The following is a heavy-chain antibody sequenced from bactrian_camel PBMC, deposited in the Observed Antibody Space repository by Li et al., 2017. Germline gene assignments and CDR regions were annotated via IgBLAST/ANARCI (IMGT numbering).Heavy chain of an antibody. CDR3: VKDAPQPLVGGRCGTNDY. CDR1: IDTGSNFC. Sequence: HVQLVESGGDSVQPGGELRLSCRASIDTGSNFCMGWFRQVPGKARREDVALIYTGGGDTFYSDSVKGRFTISQDTAKNSVYLQMNSLKFEDTAVYYCVKDAPQPLVGGRCGTNDYWGQGTQVTVS. J-gene: IGHJ4*01. CDR2: IYTGGGDT. V-gene: IGHV3S1*01. D-gene: IGHD5*01.